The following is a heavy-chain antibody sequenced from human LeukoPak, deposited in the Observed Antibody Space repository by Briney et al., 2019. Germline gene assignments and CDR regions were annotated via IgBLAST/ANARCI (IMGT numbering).Heavy chain of an antibody. CDR2: ISGSGGST. D-gene: IGHD2-8*01. Sequence: GGSLRLSCAASGFAFSNYAMSWVRQAPGRGLEWVSAISGSGGSTYYADSVKGRFTISRDNSKNTLYLQMNSLRAEDTAVYYCARGEKSWINGFDLWGQGTLVTVSS. J-gene: IGHJ4*02. V-gene: IGHV3-23*01. CDR3: ARGEKSWINGFDL. CDR1: GFAFSNYA.